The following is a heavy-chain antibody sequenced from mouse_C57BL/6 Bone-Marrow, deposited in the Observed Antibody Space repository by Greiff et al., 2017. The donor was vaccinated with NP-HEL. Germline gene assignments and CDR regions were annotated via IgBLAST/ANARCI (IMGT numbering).Heavy chain of an antibody. Sequence: GKRQESGEEWGRKGASLPLSFNASGYTFTSYWITWVKQRPGQGLEWIGDIYPGSGSTNYNEKFKSKATLTVDTSSSTAYMPLSSLTSEDSAVDYCARYNGSPAWFADWGQGTLVTVSA. CDR1: GYTFTSYW. CDR3: ARYNGSPAWFAD. CDR2: IYPGSGST. V-gene: IGHV1-55*01. J-gene: IGHJ3*01. D-gene: IGHD1-1*01.